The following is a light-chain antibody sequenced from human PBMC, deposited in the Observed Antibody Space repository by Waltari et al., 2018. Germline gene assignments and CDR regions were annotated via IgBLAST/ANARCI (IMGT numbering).Light chain of an antibody. CDR3: HHHTKSLWT. CDR1: QNVSTN. V-gene: IGKV3-15*01. J-gene: IGKJ1*01. CDR2: AAS. Sequence: TVVTQSPATLSLSQGERATLSCRASQNVSTNIAWLQQRSGQAPRLLIYAASTRATDTPPRFSGSGSGTNFTLTISSLQSEDFAVYYCHHHTKSLWTFGQGTKVEI.